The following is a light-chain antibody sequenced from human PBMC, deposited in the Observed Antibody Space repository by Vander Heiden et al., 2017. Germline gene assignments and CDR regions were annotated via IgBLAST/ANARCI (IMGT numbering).Light chain of an antibody. Sequence: SYELTQPPSVSVSPGQTASITCSGDKLGDKYACWYQQKPGQSPVLVIDQDSKRPSGIPERFSGSNSGNTATLTISGTQAMDEADYYCQAWDSSVKVFGGGTKLTVL. V-gene: IGLV3-1*01. CDR1: KLGDKY. CDR2: QDS. CDR3: QAWDSSVKV. J-gene: IGLJ2*01.